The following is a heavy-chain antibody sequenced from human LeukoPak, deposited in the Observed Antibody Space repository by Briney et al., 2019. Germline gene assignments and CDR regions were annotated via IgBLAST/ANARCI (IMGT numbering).Heavy chain of an antibody. J-gene: IGHJ4*02. D-gene: IGHD5-18*01. CDR3: ARALEDTAMVHILTL. V-gene: IGHV4-31*03. Sequence: SQTLSLTCTVSGGSISSGGYYWSWIRQHPGKGLEWIGYIYYSGSTYYNPSLKSRVTISVDTSKNQFSLKLSSVTAADTAVYYCARALEDTAMVHILTLWGQGTLVTVSS. CDR2: IYYSGST. CDR1: GGSISSGGYY.